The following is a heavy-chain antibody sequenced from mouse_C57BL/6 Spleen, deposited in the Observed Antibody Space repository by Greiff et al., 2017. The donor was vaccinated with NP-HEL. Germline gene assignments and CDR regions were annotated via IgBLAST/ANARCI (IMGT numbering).Heavy chain of an antibody. CDR2: IDPSDSYT. D-gene: IGHD2-4*01. CDR3: ARGCYDDVTMDY. V-gene: IGHV1-69*01. J-gene: IGHJ4*01. CDR1: GYTFTSYW. Sequence: QVQLQQSGAELVMPGASVKLSCKASGYTFTSYWMHWVKQRPGQGLEWIGEIDPSDSYTNYNQKFKGKSTLTVDKSSSTAYMQLSSLTSEDSAVYYGARGCYDDVTMDYWGQGTSVTVSS.